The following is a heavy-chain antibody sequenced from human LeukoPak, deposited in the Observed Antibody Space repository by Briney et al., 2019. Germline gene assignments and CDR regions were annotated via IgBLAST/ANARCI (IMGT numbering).Heavy chain of an antibody. J-gene: IGHJ4*02. CDR1: GGSISSGGYY. CDR2: IYYSGST. V-gene: IGHV4-31*03. D-gene: IGHD3-10*01. CDR3: ARGYGSGSYYGD. Sequence: SETLSLTCTVSGGSISSGGYYWSWIRQHPGKGLEWIGYIYYSGSTYYNPSLKSRVVISVDTSKNQFSLKLSSVTAADTAVYYCARGYGSGSYYGDWGQGTLVTVSS.